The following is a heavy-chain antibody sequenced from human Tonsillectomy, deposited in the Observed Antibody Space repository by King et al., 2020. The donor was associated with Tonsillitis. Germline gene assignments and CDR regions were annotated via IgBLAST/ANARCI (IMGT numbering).Heavy chain of an antibody. CDR2: ISDTTSYI. D-gene: IGHD4-11*01. CDR3: VRSRHDYINYPDAFDL. V-gene: IGHV3-21*01. Sequence: VQLVESGGGLVKPGGSLRLSCAASGFTFSRYTINWVRQAPGKGLEWVSSISDTTSYIYYADTVKGRFTISRDNAKNSLYLQMNSLRAEDTAVYYCVRSRHDYINYPDAFDLWGQGTLVTVSS. J-gene: IGHJ3*01. CDR1: GFTFSRYT.